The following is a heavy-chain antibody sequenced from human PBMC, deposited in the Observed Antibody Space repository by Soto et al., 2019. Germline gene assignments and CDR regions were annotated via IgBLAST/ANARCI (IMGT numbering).Heavy chain of an antibody. Sequence: QVQLVESGGGVVQPGRSLRLSCAASGFTFSSYGMHWVRQAPGKGLEWVAVIWYDGSNKYYADSVKGRFTISRDNSKNTLYLQMNSLRAEDTAVYYCARGFERFYYDSSGTPGANWFDPWGQGTLVTVSS. V-gene: IGHV3-33*01. D-gene: IGHD3-22*01. CDR3: ARGFERFYYDSSGTPGANWFDP. CDR2: IWYDGSNK. J-gene: IGHJ5*02. CDR1: GFTFSSYG.